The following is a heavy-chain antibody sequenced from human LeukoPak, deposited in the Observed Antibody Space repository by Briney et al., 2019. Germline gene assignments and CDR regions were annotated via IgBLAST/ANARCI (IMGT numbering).Heavy chain of an antibody. CDR3: AKDPNNYGGNSDYFDY. V-gene: IGHV3-33*06. D-gene: IGHD4-23*01. CDR2: IWYDGSDK. J-gene: IGHJ4*02. Sequence: GSLRLSCAASGFSFSDHAMHWVRQAPGKGLEWVAVIWYDGSDKYYADSVKGRFTVSRDNSNNTLYLQMNSLRGEDTGVCYCAKDPNNYGGNSDYFDYWGQGTLVTVSS. CDR1: GFSFSDHA.